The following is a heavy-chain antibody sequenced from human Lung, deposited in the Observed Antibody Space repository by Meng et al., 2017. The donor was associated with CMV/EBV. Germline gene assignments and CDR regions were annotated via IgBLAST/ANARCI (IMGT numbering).Heavy chain of an antibody. CDR1: GGSFSGYY. CDR3: ARARYCTNGVCYRNIWRIYYFDY. CDR2: INHSGST. J-gene: IGHJ4*02. D-gene: IGHD2-8*01. Sequence: QVQLPQWGAGLLKPSETLSLTCAVDGGSFSGYYWSWIRQPPGKGLEWIGEINHSGSTNYNPSLKSRVTISVDTSKNQFSLKLSSVTAADTAVYYCARARYCTNGVCYRNIWRIYYFDYWGQGTLVTVSS. V-gene: IGHV4-34*01.